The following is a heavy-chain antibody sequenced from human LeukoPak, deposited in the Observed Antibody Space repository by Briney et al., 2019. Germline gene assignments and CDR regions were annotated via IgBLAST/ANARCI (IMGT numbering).Heavy chain of an antibody. V-gene: IGHV3-30*07. CDR3: ARVQFGEFTGAFDY. D-gene: IGHD3-10*01. CDR2: ISYDGSNK. CDR1: GFTFSSYA. J-gene: IGHJ4*02. Sequence: GGSLRLSCAASGFTFSSYAMHWVRQAPGKGLEWVAVISYDGSNKYYADSVKGRFTISRDNAKNSLYLQMNSLRAEDTAVYYCARVQFGEFTGAFDYWGQGTLVTVSS.